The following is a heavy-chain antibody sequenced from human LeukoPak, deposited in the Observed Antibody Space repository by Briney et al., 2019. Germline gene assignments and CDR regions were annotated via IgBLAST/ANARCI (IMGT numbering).Heavy chain of an antibody. CDR3: ARINSTSSYDY. CDR2: INHSGSS. V-gene: IGHV4-34*01. Sequence: PSETLSLTCGVYGGSFSGYYWSWIRQSPGKGLGWIGEINHSGSSNKNPSLKSRVTISVDTSKNQFSLKLSSVTAADTAVYYCARINSTSSYDYWGQGTLVTVSS. D-gene: IGHD6-6*01. J-gene: IGHJ4*02. CDR1: GGSFSGYY.